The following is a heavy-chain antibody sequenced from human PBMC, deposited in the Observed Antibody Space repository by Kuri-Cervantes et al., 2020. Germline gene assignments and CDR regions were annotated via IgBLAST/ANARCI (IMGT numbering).Heavy chain of an antibody. J-gene: IGHJ4*02. D-gene: IGHD6-19*01. Sequence: SETLSLTCTVSGGSNSSSSYYWGWIRQPPGKGLEWIGSIYYSGSTYYNPSLKSRVTISVDTSKNQFSLKLSSVTAADTAVYYCASLGIAVAGTSVWGQGTLVTVSS. V-gene: IGHV4-39*01. CDR3: ASLGIAVAGTSV. CDR2: IYYSGST. CDR1: GGSNSSSSYY.